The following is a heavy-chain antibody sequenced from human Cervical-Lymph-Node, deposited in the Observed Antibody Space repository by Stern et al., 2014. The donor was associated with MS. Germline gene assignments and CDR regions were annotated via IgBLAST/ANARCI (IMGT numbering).Heavy chain of an antibody. J-gene: IGHJ4*02. V-gene: IGHV4-59*01. D-gene: IGHD6-13*01. CDR3: ARGFSSSWYGGRFFNY. Sequence: QVQLVESGPGLVKPSETLSLTCTVSGGSISSYYWSWIRQAPGKGLEWIAYIYYSGHTDYNPSLQGRVTVSVDTSKNQVSLRLSSVTAVDTAVYYCARGFSSSWYGGRFFNYWGQGTLVTVSS. CDR2: IYYSGHT. CDR1: GGSISSYY.